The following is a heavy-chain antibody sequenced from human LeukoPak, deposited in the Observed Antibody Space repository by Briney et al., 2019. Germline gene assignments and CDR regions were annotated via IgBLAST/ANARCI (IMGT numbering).Heavy chain of an antibody. CDR2: ISPSGGST. Sequence: ASVKVSCKAFGYTFTSNYMHWVRQAPGQGPEWMGVISPSGGSTTYAQKFQGRVTLTRDMSTSTDYLELSSLRSEDTAVYYCARETTPTMVRGGFDYWGQGTLVTVSS. CDR1: GYTFTSNY. J-gene: IGHJ4*02. V-gene: IGHV1-46*01. D-gene: IGHD3-10*01. CDR3: ARETTPTMVRGGFDY.